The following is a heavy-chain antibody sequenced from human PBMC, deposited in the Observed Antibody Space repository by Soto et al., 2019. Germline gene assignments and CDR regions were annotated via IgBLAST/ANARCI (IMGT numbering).Heavy chain of an antibody. D-gene: IGHD6-13*01. Sequence: SGPTLVNPXQTLTLTCTFSGFSLSTSGVGVGWIRQPPGKALEWLALIYWNDDKRYSPSLKSRLTITKDTSKNQVVLTMTNMDPVDTATYYCARPSGYSSSWYIGFGGGIDYWGQGTLVTVSS. CDR3: ARPSGYSSSWYIGFGGGIDY. CDR2: IYWNDDK. V-gene: IGHV2-5*01. CDR1: GFSLSTSGVG. J-gene: IGHJ4*02.